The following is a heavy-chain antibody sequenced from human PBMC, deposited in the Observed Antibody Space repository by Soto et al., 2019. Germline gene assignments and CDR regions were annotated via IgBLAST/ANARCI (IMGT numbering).Heavy chain of an antibody. CDR2: ISDSGST. CDR3: ARDAVDGYNPPYGTDV. D-gene: IGHD6-19*01. J-gene: IGHJ6*02. V-gene: IGHV4-59*01. Sequence: KSSETLSLTCTVSGGSISSYYWSWIRQPPGKGLEWIGFISDSGSTNHNPSLKSRATISVGTSKNQFSLTLRFVTAADTAVYYCARDAVDGYNPPYGTDVWGQGTTVTVSS. CDR1: GGSISSYY.